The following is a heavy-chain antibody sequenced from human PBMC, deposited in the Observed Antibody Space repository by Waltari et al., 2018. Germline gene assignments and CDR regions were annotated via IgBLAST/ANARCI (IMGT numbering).Heavy chain of an antibody. J-gene: IGHJ6*03. CDR2: INRSSGGT. V-gene: IGHV1-2*02. D-gene: IGHD6-13*01. Sequence: QVQLVQSGAEVKKPGASVKVSCKASGYTFTGYFIHWVRQSPGQGLEWMGWINRSSGGTTYAQKFQGRVTMTRDTSISAAFMGLSSLRSDDTAVFYWARDDAAAAGSYMDVWGKGTTVTVS. CDR3: ARDDAAAAGSYMDV. CDR1: GYTFTGYF.